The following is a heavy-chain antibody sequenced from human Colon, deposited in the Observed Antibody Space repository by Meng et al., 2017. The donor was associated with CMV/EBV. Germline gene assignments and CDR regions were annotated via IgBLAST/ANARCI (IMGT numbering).Heavy chain of an antibody. D-gene: IGHD6-19*01. V-gene: IGHV4-4*01. CDR2: VSQDGRT. J-gene: IGHJ4*01. Sequence: CAVSGLPIRNDYWWTWFRPAPGKGLEWIGEVSQDGRTNSNPSLKSRLSMSVDKSKNQFSLNLRSVTAADTASYFCASSSGWWRIDYWGHGTLVTVSS. CDR3: ASSSGWWRIDY. CDR1: GLPIRNDYW.